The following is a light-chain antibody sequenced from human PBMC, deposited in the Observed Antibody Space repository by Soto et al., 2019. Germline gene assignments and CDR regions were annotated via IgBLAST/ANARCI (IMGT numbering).Light chain of an antibody. CDR3: QQYGSSPET. CDR2: ATS. CDR1: QSVISTY. V-gene: IGKV3-20*01. J-gene: IGKJ2*01. Sequence: EIVLTQFPGTLSLSPGERATLSCRASQSVISTYFAWYQHKPGQAPRLLIYATSTRAAGVPDRFSGSGSGTDFTLTISRLEPEDFALYYCQQYGSSPETFGQETKLEI.